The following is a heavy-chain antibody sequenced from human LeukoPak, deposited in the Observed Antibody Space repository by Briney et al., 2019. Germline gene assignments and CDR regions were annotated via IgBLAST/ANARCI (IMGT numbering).Heavy chain of an antibody. D-gene: IGHD3-3*01. CDR2: IQRDGSEK. CDR1: GFTITSYA. J-gene: IGHJ4*02. CDR3: ARVGTYYDFWSGYWDY. V-gene: IGHV3-7*01. Sequence: GGSLRLSCAASGFTITSYAMHRVRQAPGKGLEWVANIQRDGSEKYYVDSVKGRFTISRDNAKNSLYLQMNSLRAEDTAVYYCARVGTYYDFWSGYWDYWGQGTLVTVSS.